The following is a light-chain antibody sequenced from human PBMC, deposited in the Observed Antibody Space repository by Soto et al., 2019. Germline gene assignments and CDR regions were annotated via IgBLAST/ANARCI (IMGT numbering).Light chain of an antibody. CDR2: RDN. V-gene: IGLV1-44*01. J-gene: IGLJ1*01. CDR1: RSNIGSST. Sequence: QSILTQPPSVSGTPGQRVTVSCSGGRSNIGSSTVHWYQQLPVAAHKLLIYRDNQRPSGVTDRFAYSKSGTSASLAISGLQSEDEGDYYCAAGDDSQNXLYVVGRGTKDXV. CDR3: AAGDDSQNXLYV.